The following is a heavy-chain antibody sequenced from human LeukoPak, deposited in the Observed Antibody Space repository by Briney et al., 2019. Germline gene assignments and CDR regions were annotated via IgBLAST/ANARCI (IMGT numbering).Heavy chain of an antibody. Sequence: ASVKVSCKASGYTFTSYGISWVRQAPGQGLEWMGWISAYNGNTNYAQRLQGRVTMTTDTSTSTAYMELRSLRSDDTAVYYCARASSSSWYAVGYYYYYMDVWGKGTTVTVSS. J-gene: IGHJ6*03. CDR3: ARASSSSWYAVGYYYYYMDV. V-gene: IGHV1-18*01. CDR1: GYTFTSYG. D-gene: IGHD6-13*01. CDR2: ISAYNGNT.